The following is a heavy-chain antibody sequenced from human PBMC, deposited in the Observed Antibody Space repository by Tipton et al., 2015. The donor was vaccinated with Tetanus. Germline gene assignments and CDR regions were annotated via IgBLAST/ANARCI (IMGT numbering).Heavy chain of an antibody. Sequence: TLSLTCSVSGGSISSGGYFWNWIRQHPGKGPEWIGYIYYSGDTFYNPSLKSRVSMSVDTSKNQFSLKLTSVTAADMAVYYCVRGRGLGAYSYGFEYWGQGALVTVSS. CDR1: GGSISSGGYF. CDR3: VRGRGLGAYSYGFEY. CDR2: IYYSGDT. D-gene: IGHD5-18*01. J-gene: IGHJ4*02. V-gene: IGHV4-31*03.